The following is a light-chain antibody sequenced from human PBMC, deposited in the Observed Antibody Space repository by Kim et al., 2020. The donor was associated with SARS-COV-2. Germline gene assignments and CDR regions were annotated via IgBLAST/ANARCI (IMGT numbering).Light chain of an antibody. CDR2: DAS. Sequence: EMIMTQSPATLSVSPGERVTLSCRASQSVGNKLAWHQQKPGQAPSLLIYDASTRATDIPPRFSGSGSGTEFTLTITSLQSEDFAVYYCQQYTHWPLTFGGGTKVDIK. V-gene: IGKV3D-15*01. CDR1: QSVGNK. J-gene: IGKJ4*01. CDR3: QQYTHWPLT.